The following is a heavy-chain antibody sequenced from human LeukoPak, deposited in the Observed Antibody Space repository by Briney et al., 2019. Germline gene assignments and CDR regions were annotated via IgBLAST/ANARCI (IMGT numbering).Heavy chain of an antibody. D-gene: IGHD6-25*01. CDR1: GFSFNNYA. J-gene: IGHJ4*02. Sequence: GGSLRLSCAASGFSFNNYAMSWVRQAPGKGLEWVSGISGSDGSTYYADSVKGRFTISRDNSKNTLYLQMNSLRAEDTATYYCAKQLTLTRGSVDYWGQGSLVTVSS. CDR2: ISGSDGST. CDR3: AKQLTLTRGSVDY. V-gene: IGHV3-23*01.